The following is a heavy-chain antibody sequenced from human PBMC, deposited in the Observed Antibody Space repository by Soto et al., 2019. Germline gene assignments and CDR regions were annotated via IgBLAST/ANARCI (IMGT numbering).Heavy chain of an antibody. Sequence: VASLKVSCKASGYTFTSHAMHWARQAPGQRLEWMGWINAGNGNTKYSQKFQGRVTITRDTSASTAYMELSSLRSEDTAVYHCASVRGSSPRSQTLDFYYYYGMDVWGQGTTVTVSS. D-gene: IGHD3-16*01. V-gene: IGHV1-3*01. CDR1: GYTFTSHA. J-gene: IGHJ6*02. CDR3: ASVRGSSPRSQTLDFYYYYGMDV. CDR2: INAGNGNT.